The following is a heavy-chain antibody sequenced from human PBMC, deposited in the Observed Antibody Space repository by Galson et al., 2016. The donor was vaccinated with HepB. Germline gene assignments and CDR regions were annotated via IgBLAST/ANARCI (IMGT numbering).Heavy chain of an antibody. Sequence: SLRLSCAGSGSTFSSYSMDWVRQAPGKGLDWVSYIGTSGSPIYYADSVRGRFTISRDNARNSVFLQMRSRIAEDTAIYYCVRGFLSNSFDYWGQGVLVTVAS. D-gene: IGHD2/OR15-2a*01. CDR2: IGTSGSPI. CDR1: GSTFSSYS. J-gene: IGHJ4*02. V-gene: IGHV3-48*04. CDR3: VRGFLSNSFDY.